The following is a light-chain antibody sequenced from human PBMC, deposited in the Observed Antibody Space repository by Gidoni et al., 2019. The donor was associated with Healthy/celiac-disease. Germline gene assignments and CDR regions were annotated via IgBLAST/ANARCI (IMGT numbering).Light chain of an antibody. CDR1: SSNIANNA. Sequence: QSVLTQPPSVSDAPRQRVTISWSGSSSNIANNAVNWYQPRPGKAPKLLIYYDDLLPSGVSDRFSGSKSGTSASLAISGLQSEDEADYYCAAWDDRLNGPVVGGGTKLTVL. CDR2: YDD. V-gene: IGLV1-36*01. J-gene: IGLJ2*01. CDR3: AAWDDRLNGPV.